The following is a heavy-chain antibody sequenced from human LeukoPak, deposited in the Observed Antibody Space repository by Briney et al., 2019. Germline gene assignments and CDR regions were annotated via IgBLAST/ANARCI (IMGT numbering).Heavy chain of an antibody. CDR1: GFTFSDYY. CDR2: ISSSSSYT. V-gene: IGHV3-11*06. D-gene: IGHD6-19*01. Sequence: GGSLRLSCAASGFTFSDYYMSWIREAPGKGLXXXSYISSSSSYTNYADSVKGRFTISRDNAKNSLYLQMNSLRAEDTAVYYCARGRYSSGWSHAGFDYWGQGTLVTVSS. J-gene: IGHJ4*02. CDR3: ARGRYSSGWSHAGFDY.